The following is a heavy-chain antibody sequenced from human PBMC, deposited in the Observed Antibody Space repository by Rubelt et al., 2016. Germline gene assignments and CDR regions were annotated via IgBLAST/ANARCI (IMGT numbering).Heavy chain of an antibody. D-gene: IGHD2-2*01. Sequence: QVQLVQSGAEVKKPGSSVKVSCKASGGTFSSYAISWVRQAPGQGLEWMGRIIPILGIANYAQKFQGRVTITADKSTSTAYMELSSLRSEDTAVYYCARRYCSSTSCSNYYYYGMDVWGQGTTVTVSS. V-gene: IGHV1-69*04. J-gene: IGHJ6*02. CDR3: ARRYCSSTSCSNYYYYGMDV. CDR1: GGTFSSYA. CDR2: IIPILGIA.